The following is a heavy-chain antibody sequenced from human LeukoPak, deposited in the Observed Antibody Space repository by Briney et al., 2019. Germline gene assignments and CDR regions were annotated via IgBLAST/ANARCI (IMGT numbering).Heavy chain of an antibody. CDR1: GGSMRNYY. CDR2: IFYSGST. CDR3: ARGPSGDYGGYFDS. Sequence: PSGTLSLTCTVSGGSMRNYYWSWIRQPPGKGLEWIAYIFYSGSTYYSPSLKSRVTISMDKSNNQFSLDLSALTAADTAIYYCARGPSGDYGGYFDSWGQGTLVTVSS. V-gene: IGHV4-59*01. J-gene: IGHJ4*03. D-gene: IGHD4-17*01.